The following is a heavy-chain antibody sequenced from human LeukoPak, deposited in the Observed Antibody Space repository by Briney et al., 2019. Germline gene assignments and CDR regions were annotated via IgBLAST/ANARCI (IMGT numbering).Heavy chain of an antibody. CDR3: ARESRRDGYNFDY. J-gene: IGHJ4*02. V-gene: IGHV3-30-3*01. CDR2: ISYDGSNK. Sequence: AGGSLRLSCAASGFTFSSYAMHWVRQAPGKGLEWVAVISYDGSNKYYADSVKGRFTISRDNSKNTLYLQMSSLRAEDTAVYYCARESRRDGYNFDYWGQGPLVTVSS. CDR1: GFTFSSYA. D-gene: IGHD5-24*01.